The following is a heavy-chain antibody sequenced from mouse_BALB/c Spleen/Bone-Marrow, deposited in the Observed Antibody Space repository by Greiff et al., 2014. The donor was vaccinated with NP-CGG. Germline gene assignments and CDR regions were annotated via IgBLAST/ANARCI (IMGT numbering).Heavy chain of an antibody. CDR1: GYTFSSYW. D-gene: IGHD1-2*01. CDR3: ARRVTTANY. J-gene: IGHJ2*01. V-gene: IGHV1-9*01. CDR2: ILPGSGST. Sequence: VQLQQSGAELLKPGASVKISCKATGYTFSSYWIEWVKQRPGHGLERIGEILPGSGSTNYNEKFKGKATFTADTSSNTAYMQLSSLTSEDSAVYYCARRVTTANYWGQGTTLTVSS.